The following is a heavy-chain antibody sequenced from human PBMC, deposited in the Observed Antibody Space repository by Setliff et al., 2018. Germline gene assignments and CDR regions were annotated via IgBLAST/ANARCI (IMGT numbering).Heavy chain of an antibody. CDR3: ARDRRIVGARHAFDI. J-gene: IGHJ3*02. D-gene: IGHD1-26*01. V-gene: IGHV4-34*01. Sequence: NPSETLSLTCAVYGGSFSGYYWSWIRQPPGKGLEWIGEINHSGRTNYNPSLKSRVTISVDTSKNQFSLKLSSVTAADTAVYYCARDRRIVGARHAFDIWGQGTMVTVSS. CDR1: GGSFSGYY. CDR2: INHSGRT.